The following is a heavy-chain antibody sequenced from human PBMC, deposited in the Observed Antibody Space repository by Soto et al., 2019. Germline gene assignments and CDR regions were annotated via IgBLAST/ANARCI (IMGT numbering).Heavy chain of an antibody. CDR3: AESGGYCSSTGCYRPRPPSYGMDV. V-gene: IGHV3-11*01. CDR1: GFTFSDYY. D-gene: IGHD2-2*03. CDR2: ISSSGSTI. Sequence: PGGSLRLSCAASGFTFSDYYMSWIRQAPGKGLEWVSYISSSGSTIYYADSVKGRFTISRDNAKNSLYLQMNSLRAEDTAVYYCAESGGYCSSTGCYRPRPPSYGMDVWGQGTTVTVSS. J-gene: IGHJ6*02.